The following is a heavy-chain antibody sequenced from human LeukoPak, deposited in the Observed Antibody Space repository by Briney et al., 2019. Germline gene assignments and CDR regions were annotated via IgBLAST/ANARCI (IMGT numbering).Heavy chain of an antibody. CDR1: GDSISSNNYF. V-gene: IGHV4-39*07. CDR3: ARVAYDILTGYYNPYFDY. CDR2: ISYNGNT. D-gene: IGHD3-9*01. J-gene: IGHJ4*02. Sequence: SETLSLTCTVSGDSISSNNYFWGWICQPPGKGLEWIGEISYNGNTYYNPSLKSRVTISVDRSKNQFSLKLSSVTAADTAVYYCARVAYDILTGYYNPYFDYWGQGTLVTVSS.